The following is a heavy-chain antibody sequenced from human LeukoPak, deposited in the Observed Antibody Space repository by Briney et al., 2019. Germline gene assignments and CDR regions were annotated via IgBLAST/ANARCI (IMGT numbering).Heavy chain of an antibody. CDR2: IDHRGST. CDR3: ARGGAGEYYDSSGYPHHFDY. CDR1: GFTFSNYY. J-gene: IGHJ4*02. V-gene: IGHV4-34*01. D-gene: IGHD3-22*01. Sequence: GSLRLSCAASGFTFSNYYWTWIRQPPGKGLEWIGEIDHRGSTNSNPSLKSRITISVDTSKNQFSLKLSSVTAADTAVYYCARGGAGEYYDSSGYPHHFDYWGQGTLVTVSS.